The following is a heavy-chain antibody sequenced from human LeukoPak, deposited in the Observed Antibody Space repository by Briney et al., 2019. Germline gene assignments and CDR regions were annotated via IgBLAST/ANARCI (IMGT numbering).Heavy chain of an antibody. J-gene: IGHJ3*02. V-gene: IGHV4-59*01. CDR2: IHYSGST. D-gene: IGHD3-22*01. CDR1: GGSISSYY. Sequence: PSETLSLTCTVSGGSISSYYWSWIRQPPGKGLEWIGYIHYSGSTTYNPSLKSRVSISIDTSKNQFSLKLSSVTAADTAVYSCACLTTADAFDIWGQGTMVTVSS. CDR3: ACLTTADAFDI.